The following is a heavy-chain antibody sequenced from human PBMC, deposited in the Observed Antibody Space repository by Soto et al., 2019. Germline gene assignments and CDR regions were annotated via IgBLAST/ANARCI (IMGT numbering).Heavy chain of an antibody. J-gene: IGHJ5*02. CDR1: GGSISSSSYY. D-gene: IGHD6-13*01. CDR2: IYYSGST. Sequence: SETLSLTCTVSGGSISSSSYYWGWIRQTPGKGLEWIGSIYYSGSTYYNPSLRSRVTISVDTSKNQFSLKLSSVTAADTAVYYCARDKIAGIAAALHWFDPWGQGTLVTVSS. CDR3: ARDKIAGIAAALHWFDP. V-gene: IGHV4-39*07.